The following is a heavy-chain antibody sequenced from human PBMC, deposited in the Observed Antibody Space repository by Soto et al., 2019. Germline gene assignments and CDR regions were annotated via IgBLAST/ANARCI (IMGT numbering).Heavy chain of an antibody. D-gene: IGHD6-19*01. V-gene: IGHV2-26*01. CDR3: ARRHLAVAVSPWFDP. CDR1: GLSITDSEMG. Sequence: QVTLKESGPVLVKPTETLTLRCTVSGLSITDSEMGVSWIRQPPRQPLEWLAHIDSSGEKSYRTCLKSRLAISKDTSKSQIVLTMTNMDPAYTATYYCARRHLAVAVSPWFDPWGQGIPVTVSS. J-gene: IGHJ5*02. CDR2: IDSSGEK.